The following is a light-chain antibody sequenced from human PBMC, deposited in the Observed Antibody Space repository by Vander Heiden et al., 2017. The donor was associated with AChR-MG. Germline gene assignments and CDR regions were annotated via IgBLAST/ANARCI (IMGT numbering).Light chain of an antibody. CDR2: GAS. J-gene: IGKJ2*01. V-gene: IGKV3-20*01. CDR1: QSDSYNS. Sequence: EIVLTQSPGTLSLSPGERATLSCRASQSDSYNSLVWYQQKPGQAPRLPIYGASSRATGIPDRFSGTGSGTEFTLTVTRMEPEDFAVYYCQRYGGSQGYIYGPRTKLEL. CDR3: QRYGGSQGYI.